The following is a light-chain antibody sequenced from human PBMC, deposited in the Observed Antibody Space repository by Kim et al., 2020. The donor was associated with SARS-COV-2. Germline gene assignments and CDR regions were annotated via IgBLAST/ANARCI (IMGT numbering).Light chain of an antibody. CDR1: SLRSYS. J-gene: IGLJ1*01. CDR2: GNY. CDR3: HSRDSSLNHNYL. Sequence: LGQTVRITCQGDSLRSYSATWYQQKPGQAPILVIYGNYNRPSGIPDRFSGSSSGNTTSLTITGAQAEDEADYYCHSRDSSLNHNYLFGTGTKVTVL. V-gene: IGLV3-19*01.